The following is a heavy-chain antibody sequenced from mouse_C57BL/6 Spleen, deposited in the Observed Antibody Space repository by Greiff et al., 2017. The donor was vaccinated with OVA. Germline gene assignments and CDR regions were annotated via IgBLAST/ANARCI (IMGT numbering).Heavy chain of an antibody. D-gene: IGHD2-1*01. J-gene: IGHJ2*01. CDR1: GFSFNTYA. V-gene: IGHV10-1*01. CDR3: VRHASDYGNPFDY. CDR2: IRSKSNNYAT. Sequence: EVRLVESGGGLVQPKGSLKLSCAASGFSFNTYAMNWVRQAPGKGLEWVARIRSKSNNYATYYADSVKDRFTISRDDSESMLYLQMNNLKTEDTAMYYCVRHASDYGNPFDYWGQGTTLTVSS.